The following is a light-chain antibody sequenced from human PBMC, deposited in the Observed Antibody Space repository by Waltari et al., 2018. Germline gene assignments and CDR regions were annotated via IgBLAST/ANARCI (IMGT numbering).Light chain of an antibody. J-gene: IGLJ3*02. CDR3: TSYTISTTWV. CDR2: EVN. Sequence: QSALTQPASVSGSPGQSITISCTGTSSDIGYSNHVSWYQQYPGSAPKLMIYEVNIRRSGVSNRFSGSKADNTSALTISGLQAEEEAHYYCTSYTISTTWVFGGGTKLTVL. CDR1: SSDIGYSNH. V-gene: IGLV2-14*01.